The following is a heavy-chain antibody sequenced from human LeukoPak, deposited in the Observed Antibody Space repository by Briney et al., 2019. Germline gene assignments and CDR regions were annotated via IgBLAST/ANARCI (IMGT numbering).Heavy chain of an antibody. V-gene: IGHV3-23*01. Sequence: GGSLRLSCAASGFTFSSYAMSWVRQAPGKGLEWVSAISGSGGSTYYADSVKGRFTISRDNPKNTLYLQMNSLRAEDTAVYYCAKDQNIVVVTAMSWGQGTLVTVSS. J-gene: IGHJ5*02. CDR3: AKDQNIVVVTAMS. CDR2: ISGSGGST. CDR1: GFTFSSYA. D-gene: IGHD2-21*02.